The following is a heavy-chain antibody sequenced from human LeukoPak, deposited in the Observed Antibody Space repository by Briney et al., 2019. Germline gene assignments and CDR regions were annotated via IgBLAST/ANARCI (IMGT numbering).Heavy chain of an antibody. Sequence: SETLSLTCAVYGGSFSGYYWSWIRQPPGKGLEWIGEINHSGSTNYNPSLKSRVTISVDTSKNQFSLKLSSVTAADTAVYYCASFYYDFWSGYYRRCYYYGMDVWGQGTTVTVSS. CDR1: GGSFSGYY. J-gene: IGHJ6*02. CDR3: ASFYYDFWSGYYRRCYYYGMDV. CDR2: INHSGST. D-gene: IGHD3-3*01. V-gene: IGHV4-34*01.